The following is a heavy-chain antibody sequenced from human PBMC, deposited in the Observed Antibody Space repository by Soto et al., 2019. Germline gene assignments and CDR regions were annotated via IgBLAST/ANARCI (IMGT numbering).Heavy chain of an antibody. CDR1: GFTFSSYS. CDR2: ISHSSNYI. Sequence: GGSLRLSCAASGFTFSSYSMNWVRQAPGRGLEWVSSISHSSNYIYYADSVKGRFTISRDNAKNSLFLQMNGLRAEDTAIYCCARDRGIAAHYYYYHGPDVWGQGSTVTVSS. CDR3: ARDRGIAAHYYYYHGPDV. V-gene: IGHV3-21*01. J-gene: IGHJ6*02. D-gene: IGHD6-6*01.